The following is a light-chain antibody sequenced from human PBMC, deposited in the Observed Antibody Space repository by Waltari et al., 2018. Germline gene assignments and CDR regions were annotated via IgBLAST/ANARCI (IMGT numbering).Light chain of an antibody. CDR2: KAW. J-gene: IGKJ1*01. CDR1: QSISSW. V-gene: IGKV1-5*03. Sequence: DIQMTQSPSTLSASVGDRVTFSCRASQSISSWLAWYQQKPGEAPKLLIYKAWRLGSEVPSRFSGSGSGTEFTLTIRSLQPDDCATYYCQQFDTYPWTFGQGTKIDIK. CDR3: QQFDTYPWT.